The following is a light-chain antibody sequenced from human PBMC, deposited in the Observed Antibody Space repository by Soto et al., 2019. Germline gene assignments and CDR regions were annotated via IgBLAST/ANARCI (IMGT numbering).Light chain of an antibody. CDR3: QQYNSYSRT. Sequence: DIQMTQSPSTLSASVGERGTITCRASQSIITSLAWYQQKPGQAPKLLXYQASSLQSGVPSRFRGSGSGTESTLTISSLQPDDFATYYCQQYNSYSRTFGQGTKVDIK. CDR2: QAS. J-gene: IGKJ1*01. CDR1: QSIITS. V-gene: IGKV1-5*03.